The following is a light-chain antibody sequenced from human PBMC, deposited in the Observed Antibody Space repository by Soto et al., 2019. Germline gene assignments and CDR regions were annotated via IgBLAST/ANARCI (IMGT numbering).Light chain of an antibody. J-gene: IGKJ5*01. CDR3: QQRTNWRIT. CDR2: DTS. V-gene: IGKV3-11*01. CDR1: QIVSSY. Sequence: EIVLTQSKATLSLSPGERSTLSCRASQIVSSYLAWYQQKPGQAPRLLIYDTSNRATDIPPRFSGSGSGTDFTLTISSLEPEDFAVYYCQQRTNWRITFGQGTRLEIK.